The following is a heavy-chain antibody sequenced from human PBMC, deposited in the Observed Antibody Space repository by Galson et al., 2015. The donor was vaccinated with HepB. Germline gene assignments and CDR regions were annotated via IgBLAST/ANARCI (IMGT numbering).Heavy chain of an antibody. CDR3: AYGVDV. V-gene: IGHV6-1*01. CDR1: GDSVSSNSAV. Sequence: CAISGDSVSSNSAVWNWIRQSPSRGLEWLGRTYYRFRWYNDYAVSVKSRISINADTSKNQVSLQLNSVTPDDTAVYYCAYGVDVWGQGTRVTVS. CDR2: TYYRFRWYN. J-gene: IGHJ6*02.